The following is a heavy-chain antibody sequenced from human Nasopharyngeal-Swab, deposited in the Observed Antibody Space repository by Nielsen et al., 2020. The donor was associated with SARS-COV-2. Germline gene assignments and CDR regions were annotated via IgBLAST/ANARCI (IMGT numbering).Heavy chain of an antibody. CDR1: GFRFRSYL. D-gene: IGHD3-16*01. Sequence: GESLKISCAASGFRFRSYLMSWVRQAPGKGLEWVANINLYGSQKNFVDSVKGRFTISRDNAKNVVYLQMNTMRAEDTAVYYCARVTAYGFDIWGQGTMVTVSS. CDR2: INLYGSQK. J-gene: IGHJ3*02. CDR3: ARVTAYGFDI. V-gene: IGHV3-7*01.